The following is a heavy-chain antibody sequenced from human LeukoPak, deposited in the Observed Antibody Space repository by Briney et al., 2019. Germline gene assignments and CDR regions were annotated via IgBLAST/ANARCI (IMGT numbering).Heavy chain of an antibody. CDR3: ARDQAFVYCSGGTCYDDY. Sequence: ASVKVSCKASGYRFTGHYMHWVRQAPGQGLEWMGWINPNSGDTHYAQKFQGRVTMTRDTSINTAYMELSRLRSDDTAVYYCARDQAFVYCSGGTCYDDYWGQGSLVTVSS. D-gene: IGHD2-15*01. CDR2: INPNSGDT. CDR1: GYRFTGHY. J-gene: IGHJ4*02. V-gene: IGHV1-2*02.